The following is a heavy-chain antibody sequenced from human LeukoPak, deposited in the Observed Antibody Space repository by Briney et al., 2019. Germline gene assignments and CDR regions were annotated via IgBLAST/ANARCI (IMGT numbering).Heavy chain of an antibody. J-gene: IGHJ3*02. D-gene: IGHD3-9*01. CDR1: GGSISSSSYY. CDR3: ARDSFGRYFDWSDAFDI. V-gene: IGHV4-39*07. Sequence: SETLSLTCTVSGGSISSSSYYWGWIRQPPGKGLEWIGSIYYSGSTYYNPSLKSRVTISVDTSKNQFSLKLSSVTAADTAVYYCARDSFGRYFDWSDAFDIWGQGTMVTVSS. CDR2: IYYSGST.